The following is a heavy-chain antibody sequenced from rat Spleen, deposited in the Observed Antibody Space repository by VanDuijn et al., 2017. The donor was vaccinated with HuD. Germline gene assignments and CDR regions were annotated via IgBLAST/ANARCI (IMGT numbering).Heavy chain of an antibody. J-gene: IGHJ1*01. CDR1: GFTFNNYD. V-gene: IGHV5S13*01. CDR2: INPGGDNT. Sequence: EVQLVESGGGLVQPGRSLKLSCEASGFTFNNYDMAWVRQAPTKGLEWIASINPGGDNTYYRDSVTGRFTVSRDNAKNTQYLQMDSLRSEETATYYWVRDYSNYSPYWDFDFWGPGTMVTVSS. CDR3: VRDYSNYSPYWDFDF. D-gene: IGHD1-2*01.